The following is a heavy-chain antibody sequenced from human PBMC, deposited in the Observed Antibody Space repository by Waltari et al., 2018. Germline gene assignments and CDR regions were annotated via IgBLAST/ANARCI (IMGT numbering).Heavy chain of an antibody. V-gene: IGHV3-7*01. Sequence: EVQLVESGGGLVQPGGSLRLSCAASGFHFSGFWMSWVRQAPGKGLEWLANIKQDGSEKYYVDSVKVRFTISRDNAKNSLYLRMNSLRAEDTAVYYCASEPLSSGWYGYWGQGTLVTVSS. CDR1: GFHFSGFW. D-gene: IGHD6-19*01. J-gene: IGHJ4*02. CDR3: ASEPLSSGWYGY. CDR2: IKQDGSEK.